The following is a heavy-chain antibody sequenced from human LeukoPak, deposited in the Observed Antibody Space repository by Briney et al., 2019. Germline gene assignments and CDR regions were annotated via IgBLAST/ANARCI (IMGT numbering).Heavy chain of an antibody. J-gene: IGHJ4*02. CDR1: GGTFSSYA. V-gene: IGHV1-69*05. D-gene: IGHD3-22*01. CDR2: IIPIFGTA. CDR3: ARNRADYYDSSGYYLGN. Sequence: SVKVSCKASGGTFSSYAISWVRQAPGQGLERMGRIIPIFGTANYAQKFQGRVTITTDESTSTAYMELSSLRSEDTAVYYCARNRADYYDSSGYYLGNWGQGTLVTVSS.